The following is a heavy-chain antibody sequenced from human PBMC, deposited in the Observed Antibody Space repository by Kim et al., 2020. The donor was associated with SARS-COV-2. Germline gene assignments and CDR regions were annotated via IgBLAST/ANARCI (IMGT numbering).Heavy chain of an antibody. CDR3: ARCDILTGYKYYFDY. CDR1: GFTFSSYG. D-gene: IGHD3-9*01. Sequence: GGSLRLSCAASGFTFSSYGMHWVRQAPGKGLECVAVIWYDGSNKYYADSVKGRFTISRDNSKNTLYLQMNSLRAEDTAVYYCARCDILTGYKYYFDYWGQGTLVTVSS. V-gene: IGHV3-33*01. J-gene: IGHJ4*02. CDR2: IWYDGSNK.